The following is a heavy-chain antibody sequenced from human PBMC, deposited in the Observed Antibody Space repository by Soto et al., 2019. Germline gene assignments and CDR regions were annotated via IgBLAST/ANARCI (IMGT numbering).Heavy chain of an antibody. CDR3: ARGIAVAGMTWFDP. CDR2: TYYRSKWYN. Sequence: SQTLSLTCAISGDSVSSNSAAWNWIRQSPSRGLEWLGRTYYRSKWYNDYAVSVKSRITINPDTSKNQFSLQLNSVTPEDTDVYYCARGIAVAGMTWFDPWGQGTLVTVSS. J-gene: IGHJ5*02. CDR1: GDSVSSNSAA. V-gene: IGHV6-1*01. D-gene: IGHD6-19*01.